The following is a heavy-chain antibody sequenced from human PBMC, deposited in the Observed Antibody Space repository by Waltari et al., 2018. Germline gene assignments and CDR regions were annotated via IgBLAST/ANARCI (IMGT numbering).Heavy chain of an antibody. D-gene: IGHD3-16*02. Sequence: EVQLLESGGGSVQPGGSLRLSCAASGFSFSSHAMAWVRQAPGKGLEWVSSISGVGGGTYFADSVKGRFTISRDNSKNSLFLQMNSLRVEDTAVYYCAKDYDSGSYLYFEHWGQGTLVTVSS. CDR1: GFSFSSHA. V-gene: IGHV3-23*01. CDR3: AKDYDSGSYLYFEH. CDR2: ISGVGGGT. J-gene: IGHJ4*02.